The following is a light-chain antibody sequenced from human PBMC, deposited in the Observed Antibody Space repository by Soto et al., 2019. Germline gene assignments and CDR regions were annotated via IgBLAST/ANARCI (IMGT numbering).Light chain of an antibody. Sequence: IFLTQSPDTLSLSPGERATLSCRASPAVTSSNYIAWYHQKPGQAPRLLIYGASRRATDVPDRFSGDGSGTDFTLTIARLEPEDVGVYYCQQYGNSFYTFGQGTKLEI. J-gene: IGKJ2*01. CDR3: QQYGNSFYT. V-gene: IGKV3-20*01. CDR1: PAVTSSN. CDR2: GAS.